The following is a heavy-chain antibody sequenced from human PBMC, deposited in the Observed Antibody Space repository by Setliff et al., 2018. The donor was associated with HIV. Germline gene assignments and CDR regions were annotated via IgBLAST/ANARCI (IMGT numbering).Heavy chain of an antibody. V-gene: IGHV3-7*01. CDR1: RFDFNNYW. Sequence: PGGSLRLSCAASRFDFNNYWMCWVRQAPGKGLEWVANIGQDGSEKNDVDSVKGRFTISRDNAKNSMDLQMNSLRAEDTAIYYCARKLRPGHGVDVWGQGTTVTVSS. CDR3: ARKLRPGHGVDV. D-gene: IGHD3-10*01. J-gene: IGHJ6*02. CDR2: IGQDGSEK.